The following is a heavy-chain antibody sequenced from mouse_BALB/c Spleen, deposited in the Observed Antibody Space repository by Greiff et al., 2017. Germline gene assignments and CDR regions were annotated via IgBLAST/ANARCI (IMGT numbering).Heavy chain of an antibody. CDR1: GYSITSDYA. CDR2: ISYSGST. Sequence: VQLQQSGPGLVKPSQSLSLTCTVTGYSITSDYAWNWIRQFPGNKLEWMGYISYSGSTSYNPSLKSRISITRDTSKNQFFLQLNSVTTEDTATYYCAIVADYFDYWGQGTTLTVSS. CDR3: AIVADYFDY. V-gene: IGHV3-2*02. D-gene: IGHD1-1*01. J-gene: IGHJ2*01.